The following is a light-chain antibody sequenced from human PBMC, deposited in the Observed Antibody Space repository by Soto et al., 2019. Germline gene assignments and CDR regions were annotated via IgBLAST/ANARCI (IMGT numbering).Light chain of an antibody. Sequence: DIHLTRAPSFLSTSLGYIFTLTCRASQGISSYLAWYKQEPGKAPKLLIYAAYTLQSGVTSRFRGSGSGTEFTITISSLQTEDFATYYCQQLNSYPITFGQGTRLDIK. J-gene: IGKJ5*01. V-gene: IGKV1-9*01. CDR3: QQLNSYPIT. CDR1: QGISSY. CDR2: AAY.